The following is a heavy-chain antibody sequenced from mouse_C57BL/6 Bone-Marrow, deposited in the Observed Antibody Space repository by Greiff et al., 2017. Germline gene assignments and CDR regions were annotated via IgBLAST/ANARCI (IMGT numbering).Heavy chain of an antibody. Sequence: EVKLMESGGGLVQSGRSLRLSCATSGFTFSDFYMEWVRQAPGKGLEWIAASRNKANDYTTEYSASVKGRFIVSRDTSQSILYLQMNALRAEDTAIYYCASDATTGDFDYWGQGTTLTVSS. J-gene: IGHJ2*01. CDR2: SRNKANDYTT. CDR1: GFTFSDFY. V-gene: IGHV7-1*01. CDR3: ASDATTGDFDY.